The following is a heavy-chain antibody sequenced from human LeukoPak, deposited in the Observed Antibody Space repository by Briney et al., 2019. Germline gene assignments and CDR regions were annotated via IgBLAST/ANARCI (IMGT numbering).Heavy chain of an antibody. CDR1: GGSISSGDYY. V-gene: IGHV4-30-4*08. CDR2: IYYSGST. CDR3: ARGFWSGYYVGWFDP. J-gene: IGHJ5*02. D-gene: IGHD3-3*01. Sequence: SETLSLTCTVSGGSISSGDYYWSWIRQPPGKGLEWIGYIYYSGSTYYNPSLKSRVTISVDTSKNQFSLKLSSVTAADTAVYYCARGFWSGYYVGWFDPWAREPWSPSPQ.